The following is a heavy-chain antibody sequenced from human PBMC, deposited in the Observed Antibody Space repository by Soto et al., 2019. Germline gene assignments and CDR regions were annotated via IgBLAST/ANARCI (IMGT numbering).Heavy chain of an antibody. V-gene: IGHV1-18*01. D-gene: IGHD1-26*01. J-gene: IGHJ2*01. Sequence: ASVKVSCKASGYTFTSYGISWVRQAPGQGLEWMGWINAGNGNTKYSQKFQGRVTFTRDTSANTAYMELSSLISEDTAVYYCARGGSLNWYFDLWGRGTLVTVSS. CDR3: ARGGSLNWYFDL. CDR1: GYTFTSYG. CDR2: INAGNGNT.